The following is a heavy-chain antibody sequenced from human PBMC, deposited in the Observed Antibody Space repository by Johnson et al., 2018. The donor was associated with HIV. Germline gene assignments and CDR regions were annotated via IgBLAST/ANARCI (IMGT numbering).Heavy chain of an antibody. V-gene: IGHV3-20*04. CDR1: GFTFRSYW. CDR2: IKWSGGST. J-gene: IGHJ3*02. Sequence: VQLVESGGGLVQPGGSLRLSCAASGFTFRSYWMSWVRQGPGKRLEWVSGIKWSGGSTGYADSVKARFMISRDNAKNSLYLQMNSLRVEDTALYYCVRVGGNGNYFFDPFDMWGQGTMVTVSS. CDR3: VRVGGNGNYFFDPFDM. D-gene: IGHD1-26*01.